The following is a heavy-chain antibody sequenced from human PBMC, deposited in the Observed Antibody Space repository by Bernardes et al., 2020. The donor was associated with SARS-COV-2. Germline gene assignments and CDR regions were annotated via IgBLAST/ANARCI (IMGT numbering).Heavy chain of an antibody. Sequence: GGSLRLSCAASGFTVSSNYMSWVRQAPGKGLEWVSVIYSGGSTYYADSVKGRFTISRDNSKNTLYLQMNSLRAEDTAVYYCARVGVELELRSSYAFDIWGQGTMVTVSS. J-gene: IGHJ3*02. CDR2: IYSGGST. CDR1: GFTVSSNY. CDR3: ARVGVELELRSSYAFDI. D-gene: IGHD1-7*01. V-gene: IGHV3-53*01.